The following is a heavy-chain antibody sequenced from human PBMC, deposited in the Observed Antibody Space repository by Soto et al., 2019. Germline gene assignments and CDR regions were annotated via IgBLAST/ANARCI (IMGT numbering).Heavy chain of an antibody. CDR1: GGSFSGYY. D-gene: IGHD6-19*01. V-gene: IGHV4-34*01. Sequence: SETLSLTCAVYGGSFSGYYWSWIRQPPGKGLEWIGEINHSGSTNYNPSLKSRVTISVDTSKNQFSLKLSSVTAADTAVYYCARALGIAVARYYYYYYGMDVWGQGTTVTVS. CDR3: ARALGIAVARYYYYYYGMDV. CDR2: INHSGST. J-gene: IGHJ6*02.